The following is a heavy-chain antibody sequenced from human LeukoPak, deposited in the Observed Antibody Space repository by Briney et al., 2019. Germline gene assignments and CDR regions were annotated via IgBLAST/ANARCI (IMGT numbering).Heavy chain of an antibody. D-gene: IGHD6-6*01. Sequence: GGSLRLSCAASGFTFSSYGMHWVRQAPGKGLEWVAVISYDGSNKYYADSVKGRFTISRDNSKNTLYLQMNSLRAEDTAVYYCAKDSSSSSNWFDPWGQGTLVTVSS. V-gene: IGHV3-30*18. CDR3: AKDSSSSSNWFDP. J-gene: IGHJ5*02. CDR2: ISYDGSNK. CDR1: GFTFSSYG.